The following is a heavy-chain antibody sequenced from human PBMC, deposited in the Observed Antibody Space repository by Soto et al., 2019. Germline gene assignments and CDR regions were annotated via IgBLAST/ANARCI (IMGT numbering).Heavy chain of an antibody. J-gene: IGHJ4*02. V-gene: IGHV3-33*01. CDR2: IWYDGGKT. CDR3: AREQFNFDFWSGSSY. Sequence: QVQLVESGGGVVQPGRSLRLACGASGFTFSNYAMHWVRQAPGKGLEWVALIWYDGGKTYYVDSVKGRFTISRDNSEDTLYLQMNSLSVEDTAVYYCAREQFNFDFWSGSSYWGQGTLVTVTS. CDR1: GFTFSNYA. D-gene: IGHD3-3*01.